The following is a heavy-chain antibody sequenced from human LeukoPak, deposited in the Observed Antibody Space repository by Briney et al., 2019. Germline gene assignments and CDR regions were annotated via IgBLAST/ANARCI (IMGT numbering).Heavy chain of an antibody. CDR2: TITNFGGT. D-gene: IGHD3-10*01. Sequence: ASVKVSFKSSGGTFSSYGICWVRQAPGQGLGWVGGTITNFGGTNYSQKFQGRVKITAAESTRTAYMELRSLRSQDTAVYYCANLSTGGYYYGSGFDYWGEGTLVTLS. J-gene: IGHJ4*02. V-gene: IGHV1-69*13. CDR3: ANLSTGGYYYGSGFDY. CDR1: GGTFSSYG.